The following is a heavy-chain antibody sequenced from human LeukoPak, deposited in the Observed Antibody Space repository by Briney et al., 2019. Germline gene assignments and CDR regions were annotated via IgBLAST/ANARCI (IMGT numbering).Heavy chain of an antibody. J-gene: IGHJ6*03. CDR1: GFTVRSNY. CDR2: IYSGGST. D-gene: IGHD6-13*01. CDR3: AREGGIADYYYMDV. V-gene: IGHV3-66*01. Sequence: GGSLRLSCAASGFTVRSNYMNWVRQAPGKGLEWVSVIYSGGSTYYADSVKGRFTISRDNSKNTLYLQMNSLRAEDTAVYYCAREGGIADYYYMDVWGKGTTVTVSS.